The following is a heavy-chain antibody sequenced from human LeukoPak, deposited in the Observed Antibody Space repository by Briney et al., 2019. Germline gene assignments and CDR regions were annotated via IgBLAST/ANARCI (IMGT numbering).Heavy chain of an antibody. Sequence: PGGSLRLSCAASGFTFSSYGMHWVRQAPGKGLEWVAFIRYDGSNKYYSDSVKGRFTISRDNSKNTLYLQMNSLRPEDTAVYYCAKDPRDHSYGWSWRYFDYWGQGTLVTVPS. V-gene: IGHV3-30*02. CDR3: AKDPRDHSYGWSWRYFDY. D-gene: IGHD5-18*01. J-gene: IGHJ4*02. CDR2: IRYDGSNK. CDR1: GFTFSSYG.